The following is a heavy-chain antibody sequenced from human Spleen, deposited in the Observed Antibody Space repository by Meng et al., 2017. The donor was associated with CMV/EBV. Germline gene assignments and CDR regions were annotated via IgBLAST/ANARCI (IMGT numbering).Heavy chain of an antibody. CDR1: GFTFNTYS. CDR3: ARFTASYYYYYGMDV. Sequence: SLKISCAASGFTFNTYSMNWVRQAPGKGLEWVSGLSWNSGVLGYADSVKGRFTISRDNAKNTLYLQMNSLRAEDTAVYYCARFTASYYYYYGMDVWGQGTTVTVSS. D-gene: IGHD5-18*01. CDR2: LSWNSGVL. J-gene: IGHJ6*02. V-gene: IGHV3-9*01.